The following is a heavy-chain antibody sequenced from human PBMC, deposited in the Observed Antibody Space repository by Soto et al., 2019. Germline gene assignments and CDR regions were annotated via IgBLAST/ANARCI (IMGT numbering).Heavy chain of an antibody. CDR3: AREYTVTTGWFDP. Sequence: QVQLQESGPGLVKPSQTLSLTCTVSGGSISSGGYYWSWIRQHPGKGLEWIGYIYYSGSTYYNPSRKRRVTISVDTSKNQCSLKLSSVTAADTAVYYCAREYTVTTGWFDPWGQGTLVTVSS. CDR2: IYYSGST. CDR1: GGSISSGGYY. V-gene: IGHV4-31*03. D-gene: IGHD4-17*01. J-gene: IGHJ5*02.